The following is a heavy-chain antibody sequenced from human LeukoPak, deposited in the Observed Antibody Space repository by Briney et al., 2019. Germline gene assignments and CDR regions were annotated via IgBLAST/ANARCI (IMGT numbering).Heavy chain of an antibody. V-gene: IGHV1-69*13. CDR1: GGTFSSYA. Sequence: SVKVSCKASGGTFSSYAISWVRQAPGQGLEWMGGIIPIFGTANYAQKFQGRVTITADESTSTAYMELSRLGSDDTAVYYCARGAYYHLDVWDKGTTVTVSS. CDR2: IIPIFGTA. J-gene: IGHJ6*03. CDR3: ARGAYYHLDV. D-gene: IGHD2-21*01.